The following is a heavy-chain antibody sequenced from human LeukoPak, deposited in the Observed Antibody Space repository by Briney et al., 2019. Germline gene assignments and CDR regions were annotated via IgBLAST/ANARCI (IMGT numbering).Heavy chain of an antibody. CDR3: ARGARWFGP. D-gene: IGHD6-6*01. J-gene: IGHJ5*02. CDR2: INHSGST. Sequence: LRLSCAASGFTFSDYYISWIRQPPGKGLEWIWEINHSGSTNYNPSLKSRVTISVDTSKNQFSLKLSSVTAADTAVYYCARGARWFGPWGQGTLVTVSS. CDR1: GFTFSDYY. V-gene: IGHV4-34*01.